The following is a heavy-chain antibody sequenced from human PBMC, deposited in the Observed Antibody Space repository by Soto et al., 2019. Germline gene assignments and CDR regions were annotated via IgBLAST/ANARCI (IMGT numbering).Heavy chain of an antibody. CDR3: ASVTFGGVVLAH. J-gene: IGHJ4*02. D-gene: IGHD3-16*01. V-gene: IGHV4-59*01. CDR1: AASFSKYY. Sequence: KPSETLSLTCTVSAASFSKYYWTWIRQPPGKGLEWIGYVYFNGNTNYNPSLKRRVSISIDTSKNQISLTLNSVTAADTAVYYCASVTFGGVVLAHWGQGTLVTVSP. CDR2: VYFNGNT.